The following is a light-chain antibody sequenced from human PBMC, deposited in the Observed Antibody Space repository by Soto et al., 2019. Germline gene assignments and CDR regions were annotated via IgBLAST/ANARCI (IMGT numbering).Light chain of an antibody. CDR1: SSNIGSNY. V-gene: IGLV1-47*02. CDR2: SNN. CDR3: AAWDDSLSGRYV. Sequence: VLTQPPSASGTPGQRVTISCSGSSSNIGSNYVYWYQQLPGTAPKLLIYSNNQRPSGVPDRFSGSKSGTSASLAISGLRSEDEADYYCAAWDDSLSGRYVFGTGTKLTVL. J-gene: IGLJ1*01.